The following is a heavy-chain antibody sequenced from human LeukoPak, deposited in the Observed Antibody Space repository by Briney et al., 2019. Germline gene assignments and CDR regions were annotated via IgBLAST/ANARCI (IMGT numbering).Heavy chain of an antibody. CDR1: GYSFTSYW. J-gene: IGHJ4*02. Sequence: GESLKISCKGSGYSFTSYWIGWVRQMPGKGLEWMGITYPGDSDTRYSPSFQGQVTISADKSISTAYLQWSSLEASDTVMYYCARGSGSYHTAYMNWGQGTLVTVSS. D-gene: IGHD1-26*01. CDR2: TYPGDSDT. V-gene: IGHV5-51*01. CDR3: ARGSGSYHTAYMN.